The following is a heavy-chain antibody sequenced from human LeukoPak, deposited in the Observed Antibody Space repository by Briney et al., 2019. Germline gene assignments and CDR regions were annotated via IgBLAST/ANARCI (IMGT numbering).Heavy chain of an antibody. Sequence: SETLSLTCTVSGGSVSSGSHYWSWIRQPPGKGLEWIGYIYYSGSTNYNPSLKSRVTISVDTSKNQFSLKLSSVTAADTAVYYCARGETYYDSSGYYLGAFDIWGQGTMVTVSS. D-gene: IGHD3-22*01. J-gene: IGHJ3*02. CDR2: IYYSGST. CDR1: GGSVSSGSHY. V-gene: IGHV4-61*01. CDR3: ARGETYYDSSGYYLGAFDI.